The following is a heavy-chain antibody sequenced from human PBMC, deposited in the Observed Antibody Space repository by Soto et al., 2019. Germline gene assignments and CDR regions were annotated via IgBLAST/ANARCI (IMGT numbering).Heavy chain of an antibody. CDR1: GFTFSNFA. D-gene: IGHD1-1*01. CDR2: IGGSGDDT. V-gene: IGHV3-23*01. J-gene: IGHJ4*02. Sequence: QLLVSGGGFVQPGGSLRLSCVASGFTFSNFAMAWVRQAPGEGLEWVSAIGGSGDDTFYADSMKGRFTISRDNSKDTLYLQINSLRAEDTAVYYCANPIPKTGTTFGFWGQGTLVTVSS. CDR3: ANPIPKTGTTFGF.